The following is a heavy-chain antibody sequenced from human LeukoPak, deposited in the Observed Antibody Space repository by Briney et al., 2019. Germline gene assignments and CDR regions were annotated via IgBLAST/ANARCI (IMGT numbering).Heavy chain of an antibody. CDR1: GFRFSTYG. D-gene: IGHD6-13*01. J-gene: IGHJ2*01. CDR3: AKGLGKAGASNTWYFDL. CDR2: INYDGTEQ. V-gene: IGHV3-30*02. Sequence: GGSLRLSCAVSGFRFSTYGMNWVRQAPGKGLEWAAFINYDGTEQYYADPVKGRFSISRDNSKDTLFLQMNSLRAEDTAVYYCAKGLGKAGASNTWYFDLWGRGTLVTVSS.